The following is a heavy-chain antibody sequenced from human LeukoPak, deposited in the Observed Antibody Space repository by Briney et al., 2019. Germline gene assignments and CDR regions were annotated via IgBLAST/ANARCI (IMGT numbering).Heavy chain of an antibody. D-gene: IGHD1-14*01. CDR3: ARGGNLEN. Sequence: GGSLRLSCAASGFTLNRYWMSWVRQAPGKGLEWVANINEDGGVRHYVDSVKGRFTISRDNAKNSLYLQMNSLRAEDTAVYYCARGGNLENWGGGTLVTVSS. CDR1: GFTLNRYW. CDR2: INEDGGVR. J-gene: IGHJ4*02. V-gene: IGHV3-7*01.